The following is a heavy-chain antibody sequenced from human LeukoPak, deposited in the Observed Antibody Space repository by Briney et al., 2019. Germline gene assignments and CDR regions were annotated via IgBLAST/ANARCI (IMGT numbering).Heavy chain of an antibody. D-gene: IGHD2-2*02. CDR2: ISSSSSYI. CDR1: GFTFSSYS. CDR3: ARGVAVVVPAAIGY. J-gene: IGHJ4*02. V-gene: IGHV3-21*01. Sequence: GGSLRLSCAASGFTFSSYSMNWVRQAPGKGLEWVSSISSSSSYIYYADSVKGRFTISRDNAKNSLYLQMNSLRAEDTAVYYCARGVAVVVPAAIGYWGQGTLVTVSS.